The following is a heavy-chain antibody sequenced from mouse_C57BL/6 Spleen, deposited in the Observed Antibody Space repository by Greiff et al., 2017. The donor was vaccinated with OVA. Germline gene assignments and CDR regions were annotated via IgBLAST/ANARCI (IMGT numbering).Heavy chain of an antibody. CDR2: IYPGDGDT. J-gene: IGHJ4*01. V-gene: IGHV1-80*01. CDR3: ARDGKGAMDY. Sequence: QVHVKQSGAELVKPGASVKISCKASGYAFSSYWMNWVKQRPGKGLEWIGQIYPGDGDTNYNGKFKGKATLTADKSSSTAYMQLSSLTSEDSAVYFCARDGKGAMDYWGQGTSVTVSS. D-gene: IGHD2-1*01. CDR1: GYAFSSYW.